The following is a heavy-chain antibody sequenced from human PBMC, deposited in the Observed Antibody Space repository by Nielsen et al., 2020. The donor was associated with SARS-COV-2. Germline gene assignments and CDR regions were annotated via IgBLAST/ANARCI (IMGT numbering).Heavy chain of an antibody. Sequence: LKISCAASGFTFNIYAMAWVRRALGRGLQWVTGVSASGGSTYYTDSVKGRFSISRDNSKNTLFLQMHSLRVEDTAVYYCAKDGVVRGDALDLWGQGTMVTVSS. CDR1: GFTFNIYA. CDR2: VSASGGST. J-gene: IGHJ3*01. D-gene: IGHD3-10*01. V-gene: IGHV3-23*01. CDR3: AKDGVVRGDALDL.